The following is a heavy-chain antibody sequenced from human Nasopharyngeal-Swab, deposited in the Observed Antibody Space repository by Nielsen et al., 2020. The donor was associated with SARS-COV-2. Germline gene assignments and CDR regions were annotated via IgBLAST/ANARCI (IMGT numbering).Heavy chain of an antibody. V-gene: IGHV3-21*01. Sequence: GESLKISCAASGFTFTGYSMNWVRQAPGKGPEWVSSINGGSNYIYYADSLKGRFTISRDNAKNSLYLQMNSLRAEGTAVYYCARDPIYSSMRNVFDYWGQGTLVTVSS. D-gene: IGHD3-10*01. J-gene: IGHJ4*02. CDR1: GFTFTGYS. CDR2: INGGSNYI. CDR3: ARDPIYSSMRNVFDY.